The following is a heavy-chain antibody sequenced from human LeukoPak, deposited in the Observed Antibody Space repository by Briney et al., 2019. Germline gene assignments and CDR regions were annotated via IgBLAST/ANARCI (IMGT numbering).Heavy chain of an antibody. CDR2: SNWNGGST. Sequence: GGSLRLSCAASGFTFGDYGMSWVRHAPGKGLEWVSGSNWNGGSTGYADSAKGRCTISREYAKNSLYLQMNSPRAEDTALYYCARGTGKIKRGFDDWGQGTLVTVS. CDR1: GFTFGDYG. CDR3: ARGTGKIKRGFDD. V-gene: IGHV3-20*04. J-gene: IGHJ4*02.